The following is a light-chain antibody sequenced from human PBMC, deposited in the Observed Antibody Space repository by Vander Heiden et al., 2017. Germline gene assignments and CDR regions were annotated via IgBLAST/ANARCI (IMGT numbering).Light chain of an antibody. Sequence: EIVLTQSPATLSLSPGERATLSCRASQSVSSYLAWYQQKPGQAPRLLIYDASNRATGIPARFSGSGSGTDFTLTISSLEPEDFAVYDCQQRSNWPPGGSYTFGQGTKLEIK. CDR3: QQRSNWPPGGSYT. CDR2: DAS. V-gene: IGKV3-11*01. J-gene: IGKJ2*01. CDR1: QSVSSY.